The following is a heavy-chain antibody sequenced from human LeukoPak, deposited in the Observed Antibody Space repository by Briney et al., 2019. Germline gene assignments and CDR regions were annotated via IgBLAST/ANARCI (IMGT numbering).Heavy chain of an antibody. CDR2: INSSSGYI. Sequence: PGGPLRLSCAASGFTFSSYSMNWVRQAPGKGLEWVSSINSSSGYIYYADSVKGRFTISRDNAKNSLYLQMNSLRAEDTAVYYCARQYCSGGSCLTYFDYWGQGTLVTVSS. CDR1: GFTFSSYS. CDR3: ARQYCSGGSCLTYFDY. D-gene: IGHD2-15*01. V-gene: IGHV3-21*01. J-gene: IGHJ4*02.